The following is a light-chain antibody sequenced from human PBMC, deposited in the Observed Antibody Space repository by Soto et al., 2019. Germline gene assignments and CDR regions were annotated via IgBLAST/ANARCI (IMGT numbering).Light chain of an antibody. V-gene: IGKV3-15*01. CDR1: QSVSSN. CDR3: QQYNNWPFF. CDR2: GAS. J-gene: IGKJ4*01. Sequence: EIVMTQSPATLSVSPGERATLSCRASQSVSSNLAWYQQKPGQAPRLLIYGASTRATGIPARFSGSGSGTEFTLTISSLQSEDFAVYYCQQYNNWPFFFVGGTKV.